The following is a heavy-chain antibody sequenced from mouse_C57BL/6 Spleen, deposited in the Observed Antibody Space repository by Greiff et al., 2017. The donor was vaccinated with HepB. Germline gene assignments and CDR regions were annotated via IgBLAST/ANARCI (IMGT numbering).Heavy chain of an antibody. V-gene: IGHV3-6*01. Sequence: EVQVVESGPGLVKPSQSLSLTCSVTGYSITSGYYWNWIRQFPGNKLEWMGYISYDGSNNYNPSLKNRISITRDTSKNQFFLKLNSVTTEDTATYYCARCFSYDGYGYFDYWGQGTTLTVSS. CDR2: ISYDGSN. D-gene: IGHD2-3*01. CDR1: GYSITSGYY. CDR3: ARCFSYDGYGYFDY. J-gene: IGHJ2*01.